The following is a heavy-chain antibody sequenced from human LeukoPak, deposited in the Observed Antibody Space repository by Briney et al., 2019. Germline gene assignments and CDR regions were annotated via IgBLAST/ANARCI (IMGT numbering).Heavy chain of an antibody. CDR1: GFTVSSTY. D-gene: IGHD3-9*01. J-gene: IGHJ6*03. Sequence: GGSLRLSCAASGFTVSSTYMTWVRQAPGKGLEWVSIIYIDGTTYYADSVKGRFTISRDNAKNTVYLQMNSLRAEDTAVYYCARAPRPYDILTGYRTHYYYMDVWGKGTTVTISS. V-gene: IGHV3-66*01. CDR3: ARAPRPYDILTGYRTHYYYMDV. CDR2: IYIDGTT.